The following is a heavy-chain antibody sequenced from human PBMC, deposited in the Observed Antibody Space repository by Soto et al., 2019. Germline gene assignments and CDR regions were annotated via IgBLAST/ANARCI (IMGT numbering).Heavy chain of an antibody. J-gene: IGHJ4*02. Sequence: ASVKVSCKASGYTFTSYAMHWVRQAPGQRLEWMGWINAGNGNTKYSQKFQGRVTITRDTSASTAYMELSSLRSEDTAVYYCASERPGRIWFGELCDWGQGTLVTVSS. CDR1: GYTFTSYA. CDR2: INAGNGNT. V-gene: IGHV1-3*01. CDR3: ASERPGRIWFGELCD. D-gene: IGHD3-10*01.